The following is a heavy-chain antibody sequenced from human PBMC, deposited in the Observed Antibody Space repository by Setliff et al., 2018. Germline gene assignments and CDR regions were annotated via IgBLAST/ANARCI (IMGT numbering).Heavy chain of an antibody. CDR1: GFAFNRHG. CDR3: ARDRRPFNWGGNDAFDI. J-gene: IGHJ3*02. CDR2: INWDGRTT. Sequence: PGGSLRLSCAASGFAFNRHGMNWVRQVPGKGLEWVSTINWDGRTTGYTDSVKGRFTISRDNAKNSLYLQMNSLRAEDTAVYYCARDRRPFNWGGNDAFDIWGQGTMVTVSS. D-gene: IGHD7-27*01. V-gene: IGHV3-20*04.